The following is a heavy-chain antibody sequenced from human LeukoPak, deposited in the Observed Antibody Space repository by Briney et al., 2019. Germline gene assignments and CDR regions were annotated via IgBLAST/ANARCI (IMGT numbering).Heavy chain of an antibody. Sequence: PSETLSLTCNVSGDSVTSDNFYWAWIRQPPGKGPEWIGTVYRSGSAYHNPSLKSRVIISVDTSKNQLSLKLTSVTAADTAVYYCAKEVVGPWGQGTLVTVSS. J-gene: IGHJ5*02. D-gene: IGHD1-26*01. CDR3: AKEVVGP. CDR2: VYRSGSA. V-gene: IGHV4-39*07. CDR1: GDSVTSDNFY.